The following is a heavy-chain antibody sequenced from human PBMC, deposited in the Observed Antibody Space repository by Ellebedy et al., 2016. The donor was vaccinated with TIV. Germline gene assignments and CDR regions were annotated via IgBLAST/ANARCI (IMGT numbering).Heavy chain of an antibody. CDR1: GYTFTSYD. CDR3: ARGLVSGWYYRSVRLDP. CDR2: MNPNSGNT. J-gene: IGHJ5*02. D-gene: IGHD6-19*01. Sequence: AASVKVSCKASGYTFTSYDINWVRQATGQGLEWMGWMNPNSGNTGYAQKFQGRVTMTRNTSISTAYMELSSLRSEDTAVYYCARGLVSGWYYRSVRLDPWGQGTLVTVSS. V-gene: IGHV1-8*01.